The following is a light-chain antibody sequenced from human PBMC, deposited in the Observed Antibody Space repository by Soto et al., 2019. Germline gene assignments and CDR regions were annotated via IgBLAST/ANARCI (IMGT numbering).Light chain of an antibody. V-gene: IGKV3-15*01. CDR1: QGVTTN. CDR3: LQLYNFSWT. Sequence: EIVMTQSPATLFVSPGDRAILSCRAGQGVTTNFAWYQQKSGQSPRLLIYDVSHRATGVPARFSGTGSETDFTLTISGLQSEDFATYYCLQLYNFSWTFGQGTKVDIK. CDR2: DVS. J-gene: IGKJ1*01.